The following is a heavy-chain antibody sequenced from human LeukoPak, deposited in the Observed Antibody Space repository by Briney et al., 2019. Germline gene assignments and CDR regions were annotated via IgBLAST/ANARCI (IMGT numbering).Heavy chain of an antibody. J-gene: IGHJ6*03. V-gene: IGHV3-23*01. CDR1: GFTFRSYA. D-gene: IGHD2-2*01. CDR3: AKDGNHIVVVPAAIVYYYYMDV. CDR2: ITGSGGGT. Sequence: GGSLRLSCAASGFTFRSYAMSWVRQAPGKGLEWVSAITGSGGGTYYADSVKGRFTISRDNSKNTLYLQMNSLRAEDTAVYYCAKDGNHIVVVPAAIVYYYYMDVWGKGTTVTISS.